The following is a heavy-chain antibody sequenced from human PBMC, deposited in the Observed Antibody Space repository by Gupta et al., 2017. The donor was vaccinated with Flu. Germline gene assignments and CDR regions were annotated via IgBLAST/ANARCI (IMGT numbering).Heavy chain of an antibody. D-gene: IGHD2-2*01. J-gene: IGHJ4*02. CDR2: IIYSGST. V-gene: IGHV4-31*02. Sequence: STAGYYWSGVREQQGKGLEWIGYIIYSGSTYYNPSLKSRVTISVDTTNTQFSLNLSSVTAADTAMYYCARLTYDKYQLPHFDSWGQGTLVTVSS. CDR1: STAGYY. CDR3: ARLTYDKYQLPHFDS.